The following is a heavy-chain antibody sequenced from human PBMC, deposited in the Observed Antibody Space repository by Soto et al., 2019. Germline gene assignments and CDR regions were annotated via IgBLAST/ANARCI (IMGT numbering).Heavy chain of an antibody. CDR2: ISGSGDGT. V-gene: IGHV3-23*01. D-gene: IGHD2-8*01. Sequence: GGSLRLSCAASGFSVSDYAMSWVRQAPGKGLEWVSSISGSGDGTYYGDSVKGRFTLSRDTSQKTLYLQMNNLRGEDTAVYFCTKSRRSVLMVYGFGGMDVWGRGTKVTVSS. J-gene: IGHJ6*02. CDR3: TKSRRSVLMVYGFGGMDV. CDR1: GFSVSDYA.